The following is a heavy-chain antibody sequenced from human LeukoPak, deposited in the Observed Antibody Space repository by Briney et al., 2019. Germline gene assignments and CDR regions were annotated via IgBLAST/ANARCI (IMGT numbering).Heavy chain of an antibody. CDR3: ARVRTIVTTTFYY. J-gene: IGHJ4*02. CDR1: GGSISSSSYY. Sequence: PSETLSLTCTVSGGSISSSSYYWGWIRQPPGKGLEWIGSIYYSGSTYYNPSLKSRVTISVDTSKNQFSLKLSSVTAADTAVYYCARVRTIVTTTFYYWGQGTLVTVSS. CDR2: IYYSGST. D-gene: IGHD4-17*01. V-gene: IGHV4-39*01.